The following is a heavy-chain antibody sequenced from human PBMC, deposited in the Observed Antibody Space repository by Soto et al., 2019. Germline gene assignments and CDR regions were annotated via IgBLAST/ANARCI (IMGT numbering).Heavy chain of an antibody. J-gene: IGHJ4*02. V-gene: IGHV3-30*19. CDR3: AKVKMTYAIRGLYFDL. CDR1: GFTFSSFG. Sequence: QGQLVESGGDVVQPGRSLRVSCSASGFTFSSFGMHWVRQAPGKGLEWVALISYDGSNAYYGDSVKGRFTISRDNSKNTLYLQMNALRAEDSAVYYCAKVKMTYAIRGLYFDLWGQGTLVTVSS. D-gene: IGHD2-21*01. CDR2: ISYDGSNA.